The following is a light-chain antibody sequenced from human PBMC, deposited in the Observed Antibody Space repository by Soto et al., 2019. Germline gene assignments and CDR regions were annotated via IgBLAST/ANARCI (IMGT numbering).Light chain of an antibody. CDR3: SSYTTSTTLSVV. CDR1: SSDVGAYNY. J-gene: IGLJ2*01. CDR2: GVT. Sequence: QSALTQPASVSGSPGQSITISCTGTSSDVGAYNYVSWYQQHPGKAPKLMIYGVTNRPSGVSNRFSGSKSGNTASLTISGLQAEDEADYYCSSYTTSTTLSVVFGEGTKLTVL. V-gene: IGLV2-14*01.